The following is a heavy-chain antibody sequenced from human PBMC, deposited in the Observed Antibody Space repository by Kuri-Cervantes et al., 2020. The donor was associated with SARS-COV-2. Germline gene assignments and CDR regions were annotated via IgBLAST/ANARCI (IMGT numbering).Heavy chain of an antibody. CDR1: GFTFSSYS. CDR2: IKQDGSEK. CDR3: ARKKTDMDV. V-gene: IGHV3-7*01. Sequence: GESLKISCAASGFTFSSYSMNWVRQAPGKGLEWVANIKQDGSEKYYVDSVKGRFTISRDNAKNSLYLQMNSLRAEDTAVYYCARKKTDMDVWGKGTTVTVSS. J-gene: IGHJ6*03. D-gene: IGHD1-14*01.